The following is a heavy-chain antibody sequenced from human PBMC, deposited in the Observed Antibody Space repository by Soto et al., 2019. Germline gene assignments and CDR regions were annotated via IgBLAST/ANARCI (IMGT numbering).Heavy chain of an antibody. CDR3: ARHSSSSDGYYYMDV. Sequence: SETLSLTCTVSGGSISSSSYYWGWIRQPPGKGLEWIGSIYYSGSTYYNPSLKSRVTISVDTSKNQFSLKLSSVTAADTAVYYCARHSSSSDGYYYMDVWGKGTTVTISS. V-gene: IGHV4-39*01. CDR1: GGSISSSSYY. CDR2: IYYSGST. D-gene: IGHD6-6*01. J-gene: IGHJ6*03.